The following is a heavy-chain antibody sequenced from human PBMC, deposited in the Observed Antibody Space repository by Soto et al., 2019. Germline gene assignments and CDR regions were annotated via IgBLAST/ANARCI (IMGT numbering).Heavy chain of an antibody. D-gene: IGHD3-10*01. V-gene: IGHV4-39*01. CDR3: ARQGITTVRGVIFFDY. CDR1: GGSISSSSYY. Sequence: QLQLQESGPGLVKPSETLSLTCTVSGGSISSSSYYWGWIRQPPGKGLEWIGSIYYSGSTYYNPSLKSRVTISVDTSKNQFSLKLSSVTAADTAVYYCARQGITTVRGVIFFDYWGQGTLVTVSS. CDR2: IYYSGST. J-gene: IGHJ4*02.